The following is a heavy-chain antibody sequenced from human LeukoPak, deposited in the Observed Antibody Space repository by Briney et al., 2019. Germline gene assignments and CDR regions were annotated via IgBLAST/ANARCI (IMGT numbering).Heavy chain of an antibody. CDR2: IYYSGST. J-gene: IGHJ2*01. V-gene: IGHV4-59*01. Sequence: SETLFLTCTVSGGSTNTYYWNWIRQPPGKGLEWIGFIYYSGSTSYNPSLKSRVTISLDMSKNQFSLQLTSVTAADTAVYYCAGGPTAVANTGPFDLWGRDTLVTVSS. CDR3: AGGPTAVANTGPFDL. CDR1: GGSTNTYY. D-gene: IGHD6-19*01.